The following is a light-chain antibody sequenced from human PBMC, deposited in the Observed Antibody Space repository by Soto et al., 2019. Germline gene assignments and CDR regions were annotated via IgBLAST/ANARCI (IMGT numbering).Light chain of an antibody. J-gene: IGLJ1*01. Sequence: QSVLTPPASLSGSPGQSITISFTGTSSDVGGYNYVSWYQHHPGKAPKLIIYDVTNRPSGVSNPFSGSKSGNTASLTISGLQPEDEADYYCSSYTTSNTRQIVFGTGTKVTVL. CDR2: DVT. CDR3: SSYTTSNTRQIV. V-gene: IGLV2-14*03. CDR1: SSDVGGYNY.